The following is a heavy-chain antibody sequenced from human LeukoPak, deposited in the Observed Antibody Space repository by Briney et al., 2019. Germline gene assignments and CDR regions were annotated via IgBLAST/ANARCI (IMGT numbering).Heavy chain of an antibody. J-gene: IGHJ4*02. CDR1: GYTFTDYG. CDR2: ISAYNGDI. V-gene: IGHV1-18*01. Sequence: ASVKVSCKASGYTFTDYGITWVRQAPGQGLEWMGYISAYNGDIDYAQILQGRATMTTDTSTSTAYMELRSLRSDDTAVYYCARSHATTYSRGKNFADYWGQGSLVTGSS. D-gene: IGHD3-22*01. CDR3: ARSHATTYSRGKNFADY.